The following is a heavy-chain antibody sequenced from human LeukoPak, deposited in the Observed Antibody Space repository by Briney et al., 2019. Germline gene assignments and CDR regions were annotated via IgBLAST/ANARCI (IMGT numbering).Heavy chain of an antibody. CDR2: IKQDGSEG. Sequence: QPGGSLRLSCAASGFTFSSYWMSWVRQAPGKGLEWVANIKQDGSEGYYVDSVKGRFTISRDNAKNSLYLQMNSLRAEDTAVYYCARVLRFLEWLLFDYWGQGTLVTVSS. D-gene: IGHD3-3*01. J-gene: IGHJ4*02. CDR3: ARVLRFLEWLLFDY. V-gene: IGHV3-7*01. CDR1: GFTFSSYW.